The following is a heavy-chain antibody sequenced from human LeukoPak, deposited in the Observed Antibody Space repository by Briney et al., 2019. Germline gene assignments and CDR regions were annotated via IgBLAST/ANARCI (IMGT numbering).Heavy chain of an antibody. CDR1: GGSFSGYY. V-gene: IGHV4-34*01. CDR3: ARDMARGVITYVDY. D-gene: IGHD3-10*01. CDR2: INHSGST. Sequence: PSETLSLTCAVYGGSFSGYYWSWIRQPPGKGLEWIGEINHSGSTNYNPSLKSRVTISVDTSKNQFSLKLSSVTAADTAVYYCARDMARGVITYVDYWGQGTLVTVSS. J-gene: IGHJ4*02.